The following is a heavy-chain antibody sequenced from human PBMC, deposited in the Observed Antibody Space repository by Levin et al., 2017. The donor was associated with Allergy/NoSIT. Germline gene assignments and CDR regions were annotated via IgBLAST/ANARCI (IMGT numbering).Heavy chain of an antibody. V-gene: IGHV3-20*04. D-gene: IGHD2-15*01. CDR2: INWNGGST. CDR3: ARVDIRYCSGGSCHYYFDY. CDR1: GFTFDDYG. Sequence: SGGSLRLSCAASGFTFDDYGMSWVRQAPGKGLEWVSGINWNGGSTGYADSVKGRFTISRDNAKNSLYLQMNSLRAEDTALYYCARVDIRYCSGGSCHYYFDYWGQGTLVTVSS. J-gene: IGHJ4*02.